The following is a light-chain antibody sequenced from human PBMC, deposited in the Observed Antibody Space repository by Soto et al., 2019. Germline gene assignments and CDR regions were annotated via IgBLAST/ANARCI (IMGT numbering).Light chain of an antibody. CDR3: HQYHTWPFA. V-gene: IGKV3-15*01. Sequence: EIVMTQSPDTLTVSPGERATLSCRASQSVSTNLAWYQQKPVQAPRLRIHGASSRATGFPPRFSASGSGTEFTITISSRPSADLAVYYCHQYHTWPFAFGPGTKV. CDR1: QSVSTN. CDR2: GAS. J-gene: IGKJ3*01.